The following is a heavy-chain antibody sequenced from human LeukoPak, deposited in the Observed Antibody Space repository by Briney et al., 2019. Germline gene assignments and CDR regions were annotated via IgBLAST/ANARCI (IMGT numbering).Heavy chain of an antibody. D-gene: IGHD5-18*01. Sequence: GGSLRLSCAASGFTFSSYWMHWLRQEPRKGLVWVSRISTDGSSRSYADSVKGRFTISRDNGKNTLYLQMNSLRAGDTAVYYCARGVDTAMVSLGGFDYWGQGTLVTVSS. CDR1: GFTFSSYW. CDR3: ARGVDTAMVSLGGFDY. CDR2: ISTDGSSR. V-gene: IGHV3-74*01. J-gene: IGHJ4*02.